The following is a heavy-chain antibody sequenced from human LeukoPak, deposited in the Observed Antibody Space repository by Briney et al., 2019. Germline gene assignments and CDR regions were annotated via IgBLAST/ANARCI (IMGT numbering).Heavy chain of an antibody. CDR3: ARENSGSYSWFDP. J-gene: IGHJ5*02. CDR2: IYYTGTT. V-gene: IGHV4-30-4*08. Sequence: PSETLSLTCAVSGYSISSADYSWSWIRQPPGKGLEWIGYIYYTGTTYYNPSLKSRITISVDTSKNHFSLKLSSVTAADTAVYYCARENSGSYSWFDPWGQGTLVTVSS. D-gene: IGHD3-10*01. CDR1: GYSISSADYS.